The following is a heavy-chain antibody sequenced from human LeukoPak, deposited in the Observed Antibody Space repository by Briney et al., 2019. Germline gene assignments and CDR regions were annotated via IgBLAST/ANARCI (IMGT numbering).Heavy chain of an antibody. Sequence: GSLRLLCGASGFTFSSYYLKWGRQAPGEGVEWGLSISCSSSYIYYADSVKGRFTISRDNAKNSLYLQMNSLRAEDTAVYYCARDLPPEHWGQGTLVTVSS. V-gene: IGHV3-21*01. CDR2: ISCSSSYI. J-gene: IGHJ1*01. CDR1: GFTFSSYY. CDR3: ARDLPPEH.